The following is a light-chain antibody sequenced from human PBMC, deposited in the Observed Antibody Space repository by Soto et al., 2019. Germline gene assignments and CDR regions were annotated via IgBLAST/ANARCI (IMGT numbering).Light chain of an antibody. CDR3: QQRSSWPPVT. CDR1: QSVSTN. CDR2: DAS. Sequence: EIVLTQSPGTLSLSPGERATLSCRASQSVSTNLAWYQQKPGQAPRLLIYDASNRATGIPARFSGRGSGTDFTLTISSLEPEDFAVYYCQQRSSWPPVTFGQGTRLEIK. V-gene: IGKV3-11*01. J-gene: IGKJ5*01.